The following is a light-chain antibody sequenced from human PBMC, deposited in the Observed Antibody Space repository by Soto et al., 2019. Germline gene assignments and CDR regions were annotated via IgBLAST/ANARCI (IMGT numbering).Light chain of an antibody. Sequence: QSVLTQPPSVSGAPGQRVTISCTGSSSNIGAGYDVHWYQQLPGTAPKLLISGNSNRPSGVPDRFSGSKSGTSASLAITGLQAEDEADYYCQSYDSSLSGVVFGGGTKLTAL. CDR1: SSNIGAGYD. CDR3: QSYDSSLSGVV. V-gene: IGLV1-40*01. J-gene: IGLJ2*01. CDR2: GNS.